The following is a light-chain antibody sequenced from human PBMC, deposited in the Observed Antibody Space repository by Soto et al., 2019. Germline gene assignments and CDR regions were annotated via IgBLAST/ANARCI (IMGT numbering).Light chain of an antibody. J-gene: IGKJ3*01. CDR3: EQPQHSSFT. Sequence: DIVMTQSPLFLPVTPGEPASISCNSSQSLLQSNGENYLDWYLQKPGQSPQLLIYLGSNRASGVHDRFSGSGSCTDFTLKSSRVQAEDAVDYYDEQPQHSSFTFGPGTKVEIK. CDR2: LGS. CDR1: QSLLQSNGENY. V-gene: IGKV2-28*01.